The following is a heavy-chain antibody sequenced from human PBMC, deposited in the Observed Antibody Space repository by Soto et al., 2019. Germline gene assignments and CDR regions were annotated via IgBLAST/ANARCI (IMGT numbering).Heavy chain of an antibody. J-gene: IGHJ5*02. V-gene: IGHV3-7*04. D-gene: IGHD2-15*01. Sequence: GSLRLSCAASGFTFSSYWMSWVRQAPGKGLEWVANIKQDGSEKYYVDSVKGRFTISRDNAKNSLYLQMNSLRAEDTAVYYCARVSGYCSGGSCLPDQNWFDPWGQGTLVTVSS. CDR3: ARVSGYCSGGSCLPDQNWFDP. CDR1: GFTFSSYW. CDR2: IKQDGSEK.